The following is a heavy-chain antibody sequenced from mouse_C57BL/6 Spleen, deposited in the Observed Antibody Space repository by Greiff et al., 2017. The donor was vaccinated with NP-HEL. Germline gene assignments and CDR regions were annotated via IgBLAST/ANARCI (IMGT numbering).Heavy chain of an antibody. CDR1: GYTFTDYN. Sequence: EVQLQQSGPELVKPGASVKMSCKASGYTFTDYNMHWVKQSHGKSLEWIGYINPNNGGTSYNQKFKGKATLTVNKSSSTAYMELRSLTSEDAAVDYCSSSYYCSSSHGAMDYWGQGTSVTVSS. J-gene: IGHJ4*01. D-gene: IGHD1-1*01. V-gene: IGHV1-22*01. CDR3: SSSYYCSSSHGAMDY. CDR2: INPNNGGT.